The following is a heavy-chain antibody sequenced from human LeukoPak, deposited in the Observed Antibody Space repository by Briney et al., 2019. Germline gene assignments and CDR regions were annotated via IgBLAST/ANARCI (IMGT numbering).Heavy chain of an antibody. V-gene: IGHV4-4*07. CDR1: GGSISSYY. Sequence: SETPSLTCTVSGGSISSYYWSWIRQPAGKGLEWIGRIYTSGSTNYNPSLKSRVTMSVDTSKNQFSLKLSSVTAADTAVYYCARDPTTYYDFWSGYFDFDYWGQGTLVTVSS. CDR3: ARDPTTYYDFWSGYFDFDY. D-gene: IGHD3-3*01. CDR2: IYTSGST. J-gene: IGHJ4*02.